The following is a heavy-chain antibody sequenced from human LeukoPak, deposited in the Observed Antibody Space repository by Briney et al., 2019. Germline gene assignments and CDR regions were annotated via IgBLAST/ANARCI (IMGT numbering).Heavy chain of an antibody. CDR1: GGSISSYY. J-gene: IGHJ6*03. D-gene: IGHD5-18*01. Sequence: ASETLSLTCTVSGGSISSYYWSWIRPPPGKGLEWIGYIYYSGSTNYNPSLKSRISISVDTSKNQFSLKLSSVTAADTAVYYCARTTEGGYTYNYFYYYYMDVWGKGTTVTISS. CDR2: IYYSGST. CDR3: ARTTEGGYTYNYFYYYYMDV. V-gene: IGHV4-59*01.